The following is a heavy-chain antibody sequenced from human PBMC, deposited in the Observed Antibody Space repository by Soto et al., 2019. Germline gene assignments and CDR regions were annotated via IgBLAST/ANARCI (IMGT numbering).Heavy chain of an antibody. V-gene: IGHV3-23*01. Sequence: GGSLRLSCAASGFTFSSYAMSWVRQAPGKGLEWVSAISGSGGSTYYADSVKGRFTISRDNSKNTLYLQMNSLRAEDTAVYYCAKDLSWGSGSYYNPYYFDYWGQGTLVTVSS. D-gene: IGHD3-10*01. CDR2: ISGSGGST. CDR3: AKDLSWGSGSYYNPYYFDY. CDR1: GFTFSSYA. J-gene: IGHJ4*02.